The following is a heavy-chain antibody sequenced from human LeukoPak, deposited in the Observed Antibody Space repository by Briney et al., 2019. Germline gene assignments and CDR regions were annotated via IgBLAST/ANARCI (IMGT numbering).Heavy chain of an antibody. CDR1: GGSISSGDYY. CDR2: IYYSGST. D-gene: IGHD6-19*01. V-gene: IGHV4-61*08. Sequence: SETLSLTCTVSGGSISSGDYYWSWIRQPPGKGLEWIGYIYYSGSTNYNPSLKSRVTISVDTSKNQFSLKLSSVTAADTAVYYCARFGAVAGYNWFDPWGQGTLVTVSS. CDR3: ARFGAVAGYNWFDP. J-gene: IGHJ5*02.